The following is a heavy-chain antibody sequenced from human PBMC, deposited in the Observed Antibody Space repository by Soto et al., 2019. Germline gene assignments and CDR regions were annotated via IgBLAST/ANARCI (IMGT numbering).Heavy chain of an antibody. CDR1: GGSISSGGYY. CDR2: IYYSGST. CDR3: ARSGYSYGPNPLLY. Sequence: QVQLQESGPGLVKPSQTLSLTCTVSGGSISSGGYYWSWIRQHPGKGLEWIGYIYYSGSTYYNPSRKSRVTISVDTSKNQFPLKLSSVTAADTAVYYCARSGYSYGPNPLLYWGQGTLVTVSS. J-gene: IGHJ4*02. V-gene: IGHV4-31*03. D-gene: IGHD5-18*01.